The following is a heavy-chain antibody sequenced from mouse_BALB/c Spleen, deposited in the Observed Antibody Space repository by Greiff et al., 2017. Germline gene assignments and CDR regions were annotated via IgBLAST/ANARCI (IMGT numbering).Heavy chain of an antibody. V-gene: IGHV1S56*01. CDR2: IYPGNVNT. CDR3: ARSSLLRSYYAMDY. J-gene: IGHJ4*01. CDR1: GYTFTSYY. D-gene: IGHD1-2*01. Sequence: VQLQQSGPELVKPGASVRISCKASGYTFTSYYIHWVKQRPGQGLEWIGWIYPGNVNTKYNEKFKGKATLTADKSSSTAYMQLSSLTSEDSAVYFCARSSLLRSYYAMDYWGQGTSVTVSS.